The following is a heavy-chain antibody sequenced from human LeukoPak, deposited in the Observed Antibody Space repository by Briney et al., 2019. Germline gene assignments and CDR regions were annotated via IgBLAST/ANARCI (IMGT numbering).Heavy chain of an antibody. CDR1: GYRFTSYW. Sequence: GESLKISCKGSGYRFTSYWIGWVRQMPGKGLEWMGIIYPDDSDTRYSPSFQGQVTISADKSISTAYLQWSSLKASDTAMYYCARRCSGGDCYHGMDVWGQGTTVTVSS. CDR3: ARRCSGGDCYHGMDV. J-gene: IGHJ6*02. V-gene: IGHV5-51*01. D-gene: IGHD2-21*02. CDR2: IYPDDSDT.